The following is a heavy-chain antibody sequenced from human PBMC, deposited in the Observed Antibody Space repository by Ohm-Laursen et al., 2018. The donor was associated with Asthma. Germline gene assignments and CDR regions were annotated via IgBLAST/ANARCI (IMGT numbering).Heavy chain of an antibody. CDR2: IWYDGSNA. V-gene: IGHV3-33*03. CDR1: GFTLSTYG. D-gene: IGHD1-1*01. J-gene: IGHJ6*02. Sequence: SLRLSCAASGFTLSTYGMHWARRAPGKGLEWVAIIWYDGSNAYYGDAVKGRFTISRDNAKNSLYLQMNSLRAQDTAVYYCAVRTTSAGFDVWGQGTTVTVSS. CDR3: AVRTTSAGFDV.